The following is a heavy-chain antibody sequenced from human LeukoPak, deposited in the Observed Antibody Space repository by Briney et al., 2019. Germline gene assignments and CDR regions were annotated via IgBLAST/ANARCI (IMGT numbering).Heavy chain of an antibody. CDR3: ARIYCSGGSCLDYYYYMDV. Sequence: SETLSLTCTVSGGSISSSSYYWGWIRQPPGKGLEWIGSIYYSGSTYYNPSLKSRVTISVDTSKNRFSLKLSSVTAADTAVYYCARIYCSGGSCLDYYYYMDVWGKGTTVTVSS. V-gene: IGHV4-39*07. CDR1: GGSISSSSYY. CDR2: IYYSGST. J-gene: IGHJ6*03. D-gene: IGHD2-15*01.